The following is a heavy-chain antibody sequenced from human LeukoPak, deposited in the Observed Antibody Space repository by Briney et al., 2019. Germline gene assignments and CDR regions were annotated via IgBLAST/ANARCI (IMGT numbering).Heavy chain of an antibody. CDR3: ARAPWGSGWYYFDY. J-gene: IGHJ4*02. Sequence: PGGSLRLSCAASGSTVSSSYMSWVRQAPGKGLEWVSVIYSGGSTYYADSVKGRFTISRDNSKNTLYLQMNSLRAEDTAVYYCARAPWGSGWYYFDYWGQGTLVTVSS. V-gene: IGHV3-53*01. CDR1: GSTVSSSY. CDR2: IYSGGST. D-gene: IGHD6-19*01.